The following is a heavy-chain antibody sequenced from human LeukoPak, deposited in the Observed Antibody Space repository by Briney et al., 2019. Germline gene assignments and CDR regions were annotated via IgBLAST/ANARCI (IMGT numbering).Heavy chain of an antibody. V-gene: IGHV3-30*01. D-gene: IGHD1-7*01. CDR1: GFIFSYYT. Sequence: GGSLRLSCTASGFIFSYYTMHWVRQAPGKGLEWVAIISYDGTDENFAGSVEGRFTVSRDNSMNTLYLQMNSLRHEDTAVYFCARGGVVTGTKYALEYWGQGTLVTVSS. CDR3: ARGGVVTGTKYALEY. J-gene: IGHJ4*02. CDR2: ISYDGTDE.